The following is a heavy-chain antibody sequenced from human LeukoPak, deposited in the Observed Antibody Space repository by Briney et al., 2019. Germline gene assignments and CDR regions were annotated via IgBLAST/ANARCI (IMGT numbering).Heavy chain of an antibody. Sequence: GGSLRLSCATSGFTLNDYWIRWVRQAPGKGLYWVSGVKGDGTKTVYADSVKGRFTVSRDNARDALFLQMNSLRAEDSAVYYCTRDGAESTPNDYWGQGTLVTVSS. V-gene: IGHV3-74*01. D-gene: IGHD2-2*01. CDR3: TRDGAESTPNDY. J-gene: IGHJ4*02. CDR1: GFTLNDYW. CDR2: VKGDGTKT.